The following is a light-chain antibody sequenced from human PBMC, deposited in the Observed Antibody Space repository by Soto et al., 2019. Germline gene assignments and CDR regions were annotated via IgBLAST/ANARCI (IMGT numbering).Light chain of an antibody. J-gene: IGKJ3*01. Sequence: EIVLTQSPGTLSLSPGERATLSCRASQRVSSDRFLAWYQQRPGQAPRLLIYGVSSRATGVPDRFRGSGSGTDFTLTISRQDPEDVAVYYCHQYGSSPFTFGPGTRVNIK. CDR2: GVS. CDR3: HQYGSSPFT. CDR1: QRVSSDRF. V-gene: IGKV3-20*01.